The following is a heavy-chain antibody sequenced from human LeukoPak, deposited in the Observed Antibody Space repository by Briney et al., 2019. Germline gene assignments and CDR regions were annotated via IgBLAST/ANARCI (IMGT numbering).Heavy chain of an antibody. V-gene: IGHV4-38-2*02. CDR3: ARGRAFDI. Sequence: SETLSLTCTVSGYSISSGYYWGCIRQPPGKGLEWIGSFDQSGSTYYNPSLKSRVTMSVDTSKNQFSLNLSSVTAADTAVYYCARGRAFDIWGQGTMVTVSS. CDR1: GYSISSGYY. CDR2: FDQSGST. J-gene: IGHJ3*02.